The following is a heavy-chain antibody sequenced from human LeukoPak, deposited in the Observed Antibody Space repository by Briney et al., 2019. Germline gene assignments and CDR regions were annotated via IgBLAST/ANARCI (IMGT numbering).Heavy chain of an antibody. CDR2: MNPNSGNT. J-gene: IGHJ4*02. D-gene: IGHD3-3*01. CDR3: ARVHQLHYDCDY. CDR1: GYTFTSYD. Sequence: GASVKVSCKASGYTFTSYDINWVRQATGQGLEWMGWMNPNSGNTGYAQKFQGRVTMTRNTSISTAYMELSSLRSEDTAVYYCARVHQLHYDCDYWGQGTLVTVSS. V-gene: IGHV1-8*01.